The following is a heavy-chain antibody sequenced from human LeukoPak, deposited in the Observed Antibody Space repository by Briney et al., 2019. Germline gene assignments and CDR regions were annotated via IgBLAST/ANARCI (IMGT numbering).Heavy chain of an antibody. Sequence: PSETLSLTCSVSGGSISSSSHYWGWIRQPPGKGLEWIGEINHSGSTNYNPSLKSRVTISVDTSKNQFSLKLSSVTAADTAVYYCARGRYLPLYFDYWGQGTLVTVSS. D-gene: IGHD3-16*02. CDR3: ARGRYLPLYFDY. CDR2: INHSGST. V-gene: IGHV4-39*07. J-gene: IGHJ4*02. CDR1: GGSISSSSHY.